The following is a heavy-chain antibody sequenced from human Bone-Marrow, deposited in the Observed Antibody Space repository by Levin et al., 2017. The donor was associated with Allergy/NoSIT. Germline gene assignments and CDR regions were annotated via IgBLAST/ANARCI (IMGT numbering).Heavy chain of an antibody. D-gene: IGHD6-6*01. CDR2: LSGNSRSI. CDR3: AKEIRRADSSPDY. V-gene: IGHV3-9*01. Sequence: PGGSLRLSCAASGFSFQDYPMHWVRQAPGKGLEWVAGLSGNSRSIGYADSVRGRFSVSRDNAKSSLYLQMNDVRIEDSALYYCAKEIRRADSSPDYWGQGTLVTVCS. J-gene: IGHJ4*02. CDR1: GFSFQDYP.